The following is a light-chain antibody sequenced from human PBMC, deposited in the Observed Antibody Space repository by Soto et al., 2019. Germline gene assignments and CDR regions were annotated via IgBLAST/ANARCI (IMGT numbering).Light chain of an antibody. CDR3: QQYNNWPPWT. V-gene: IGKV3-15*01. Sequence: IVMTQSPATLSVSPGERVTLSCRASQSISSNLAWYQYIVGQAPRLLIYSASTRATGIPARFSGSGSGTEFTLTISSLQSEDDAVYYCQQYNNWPPWTFGQGTKVDIK. CDR1: QSISSN. CDR2: SAS. J-gene: IGKJ1*01.